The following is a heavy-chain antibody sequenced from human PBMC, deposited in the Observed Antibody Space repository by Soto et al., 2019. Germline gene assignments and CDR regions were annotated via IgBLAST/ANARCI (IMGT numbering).Heavy chain of an antibody. J-gene: IGHJ6*02. V-gene: IGHV3-7*01. Sequence: PGGSLRLSCAASGFTFSAYPMNRVRQAPGKGLEWVANIKQDGRDKYYVDSVKGRFTISRDNAKNSLYLQMNSLRDEDTAVYYSASGNGGNSYYYYCMDVWGQGTTVTVSS. D-gene: IGHD2-21*02. CDR2: IKQDGRDK. CDR1: GFTFSAYP. CDR3: ASGNGGNSYYYYCMDV.